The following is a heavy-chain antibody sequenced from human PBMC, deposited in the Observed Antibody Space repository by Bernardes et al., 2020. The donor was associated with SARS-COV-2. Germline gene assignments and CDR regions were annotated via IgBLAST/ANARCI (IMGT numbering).Heavy chain of an antibody. Sequence: ASVKVSCMASGYNFISYAMYWVRQAPGQGLEWMGWVNAGNGNTKYSQKFQGRLTMTRDSYADVVYMELSRLKPEDTAVYYCARPRLEPTYGDYVCLDFWGQGTLVTVST. CDR1: GYNFISYA. CDR2: VNAGNGNT. J-gene: IGHJ4*02. V-gene: IGHV1-3*01. CDR3: ARPRLEPTYGDYVCLDF. D-gene: IGHD4-17*01.